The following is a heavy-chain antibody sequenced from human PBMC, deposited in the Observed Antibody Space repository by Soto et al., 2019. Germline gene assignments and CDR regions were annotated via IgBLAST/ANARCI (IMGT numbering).Heavy chain of an antibody. J-gene: IGHJ4*02. Sequence: SVKVSCKASGGTFRSYAVSWVRQAPGQGLEWMGGLIPIFATSNYAQKFQGRVTITADESTNTAYMELRSLRSEDTAVYYCARVYAATFFYYFDYWGQGTLVTVSS. CDR3: ARVYAATFFYYFDY. D-gene: IGHD1-26*01. CDR1: GGTFRSYA. V-gene: IGHV1-69*13. CDR2: LIPIFATS.